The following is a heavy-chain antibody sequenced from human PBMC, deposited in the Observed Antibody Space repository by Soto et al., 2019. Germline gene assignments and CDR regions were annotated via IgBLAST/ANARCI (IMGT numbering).Heavy chain of an antibody. Sequence: GESLKISCKGSGYSFTSYWISWVRQMPGKGLEWMGRIDPSDSYTNYSPSFQGHVTISADKSISTAYLQWSSLKASDTAMYYCERPFFDFPRPYGMDVWGQGTTVTVSS. V-gene: IGHV5-10-1*01. CDR3: ERPFFDFPRPYGMDV. J-gene: IGHJ6*02. CDR2: IDPSDSYT. D-gene: IGHD3-3*01. CDR1: GYSFTSYW.